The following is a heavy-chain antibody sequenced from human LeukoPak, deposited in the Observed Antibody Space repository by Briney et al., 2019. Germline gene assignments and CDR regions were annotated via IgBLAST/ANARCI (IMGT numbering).Heavy chain of an antibody. J-gene: IGHJ4*02. CDR1: GFTFSSYA. CDR3: AKDIVCSSTSCYPSLWDY. D-gene: IGHD2-2*01. V-gene: IGHV3-23*01. Sequence: PGGSLRLSCAASGFTFSSYAMSWVRQAPGKGLEWVSGISGSGGSTYYADSVKGRFTISRDNSKNTLYLQMNSLGAEDTAVYYCAKDIVCSSTSCYPSLWDYWGQGTLVTVSS. CDR2: ISGSGGST.